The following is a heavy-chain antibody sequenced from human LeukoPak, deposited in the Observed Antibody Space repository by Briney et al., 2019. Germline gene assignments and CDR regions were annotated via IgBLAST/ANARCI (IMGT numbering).Heavy chain of an antibody. CDR1: GASISSSSYY. D-gene: IGHD2-2*01. J-gene: IGHJ4*02. Sequence: PSETLSLTCTVSGASISSSSYYWGWIRQPPGKGLEWIGSIYHSGSTYYNPSLKSRITVSVDTSKNQFSLKLSSVTAADTAVYYCARDIELLSSSDFDYWGQGTLVTVSS. V-gene: IGHV4-39*07. CDR2: IYHSGST. CDR3: ARDIELLSSSDFDY.